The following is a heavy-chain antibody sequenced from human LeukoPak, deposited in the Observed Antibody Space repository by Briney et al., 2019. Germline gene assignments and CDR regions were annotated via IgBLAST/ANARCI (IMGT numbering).Heavy chain of an antibody. CDR2: IIPIFGTA. CDR3: AGEVVPAAIGYYYYGMDV. CDR1: GGTFSSYV. J-gene: IGHJ6*04. D-gene: IGHD2-2*01. Sequence: SVKVSCKASGGTFSSYVISWVRQAPGQGLEWMGGIIPIFGTANYAQKFRGRVTITADESTSTAYMELSSLRSEDTAVYYCAGEVVPAAIGYYYYGMDVWGKGTTVTVSS. V-gene: IGHV1-69*13.